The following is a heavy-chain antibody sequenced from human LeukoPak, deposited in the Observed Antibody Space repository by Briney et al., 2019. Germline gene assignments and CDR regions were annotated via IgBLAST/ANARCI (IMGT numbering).Heavy chain of an antibody. J-gene: IGHJ4*02. CDR3: ARDAKGYCANGVCAD. CDR1: GFTFSSYS. Sequence: GGFLRLSCAASGFTFSSYSMNWVRQAPGKGLEWVSSISSSDNYAYYADSVKGRFTTSRDNAKNSLYLQMNSLRAEDTAVYYCARDAKGYCANGVCADWGQGTLVIVSS. CDR2: ISSSDNYA. V-gene: IGHV3-21*01. D-gene: IGHD2-8*01.